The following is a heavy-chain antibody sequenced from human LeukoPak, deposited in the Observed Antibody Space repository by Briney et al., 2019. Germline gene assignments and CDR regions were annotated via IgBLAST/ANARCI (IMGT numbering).Heavy chain of an antibody. D-gene: IGHD6-19*01. V-gene: IGHV3-23*01. J-gene: IGHJ4*02. CDR3: AREQGQQWRRFDS. CDR2: ISDDGVNT. Sequence: GGSLRLSCAASGFTFSNCAMSWVRQAPGKGPEWVSTISDDGVNTYYADSVKGRFTISRDNSKSTLYLQMDSLTTEDTGVYYCAREQGQQWRRFDSWGQGSPVTVSS. CDR1: GFTFSNCA.